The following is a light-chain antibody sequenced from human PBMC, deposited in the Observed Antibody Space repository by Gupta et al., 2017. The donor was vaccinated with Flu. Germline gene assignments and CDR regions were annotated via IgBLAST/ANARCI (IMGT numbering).Light chain of an antibody. J-gene: IGKJ3*01. Sequence: DIQMTQSPSSLSASVGDRVTITCQASQDISNYLNWYQQKPGKAPKLLIYDASNLETGVPSRFSGSGSGTDFTFTISSLQPEDVATYYCQQDDNHPQDFGHGTKVDIK. CDR3: QQDDNHPQD. CDR2: DAS. CDR1: QDISNY. V-gene: IGKV1-33*01.